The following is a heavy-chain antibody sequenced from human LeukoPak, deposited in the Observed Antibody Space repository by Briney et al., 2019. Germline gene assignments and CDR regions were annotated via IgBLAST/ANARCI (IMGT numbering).Heavy chain of an antibody. CDR3: ARGSGVVVYYYGMDV. D-gene: IGHD2-15*01. J-gene: IGHJ6*02. Sequence: ASVKVSCRASGYTFTSYDINWVRQATGQGLEWMGWMNPNSGNTGYAQKFQGRVTMTRNTSISTAYMELSSLRSEDTAVYYCARGSGVVVYYYGMDVWGQGTTVTVSS. V-gene: IGHV1-8*01. CDR1: GYTFTSYD. CDR2: MNPNSGNT.